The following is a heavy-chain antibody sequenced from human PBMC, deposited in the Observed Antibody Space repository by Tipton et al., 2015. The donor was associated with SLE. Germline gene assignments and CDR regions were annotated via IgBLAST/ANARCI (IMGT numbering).Heavy chain of an antibody. Sequence: SLRLSCAASGFTFSSYWMSWVRQAPGEGLEWVGFIRSKAYGGTTEYAASVKGRFTISRDDSKSIAYLQMNSLKTEDTAVYYCTSKLDRLDYWGQGTLVTVSS. CDR1: GFTFSSYW. CDR2: IRSKAYGGTT. J-gene: IGHJ4*02. CDR3: TSKLDRLDY. D-gene: IGHD5-12*01. V-gene: IGHV3-49*04.